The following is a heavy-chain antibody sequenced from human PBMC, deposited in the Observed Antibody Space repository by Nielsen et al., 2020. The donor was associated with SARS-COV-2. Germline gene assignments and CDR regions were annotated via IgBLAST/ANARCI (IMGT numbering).Heavy chain of an antibody. CDR3: ARRSGYDYDY. V-gene: IGHV4-34*08. CDR1: GFTFSSYS. Sequence: GSLRLSCAASGFTFSSYSMNWVRQAPGKGLEWIGEINHGGITNYDPSLKSRVTISVDTSKNQFSLKLNSVTAADTAVYYCARRSGYDYDYWGQGTLVTVSS. D-gene: IGHD5-12*01. CDR2: INHGGIT. J-gene: IGHJ4*02.